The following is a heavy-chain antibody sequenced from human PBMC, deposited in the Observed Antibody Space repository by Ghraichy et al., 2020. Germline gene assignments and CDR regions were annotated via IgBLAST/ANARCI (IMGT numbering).Heavy chain of an antibody. CDR2: INHSGST. D-gene: IGHD6-19*01. Sequence: SETLSLTCAVYGGSFSGYYWSWIRQPPGKGLEWIGEINHSGSTNYNPSLKSRVTISVDTSKNQFSLKLSSVTAADTAVYYCARGRGRCSSGWYGCFFDYWGQGTLVTVSS. V-gene: IGHV4-34*01. CDR3: ARGRGRCSSGWYGCFFDY. CDR1: GGSFSGYY. J-gene: IGHJ4*02.